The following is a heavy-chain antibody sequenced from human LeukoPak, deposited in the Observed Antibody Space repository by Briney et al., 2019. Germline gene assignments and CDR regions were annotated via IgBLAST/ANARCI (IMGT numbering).Heavy chain of an antibody. V-gene: IGHV3-48*02. CDR1: GFTFSSYS. J-gene: IGHJ4*02. CDR2: ISSSSSTI. CDR3: ASAITMIVVPEDY. D-gene: IGHD3-22*01. Sequence: GGSLRLSCAASGFTFSSYSMNWVRQAPGKGLEWVSYISSSSSTIYYADSVKGRLTISRDNAKNSLYLQMNSLRDEDTAVYYCASAITMIVVPEDYWGQGTLVTVSS.